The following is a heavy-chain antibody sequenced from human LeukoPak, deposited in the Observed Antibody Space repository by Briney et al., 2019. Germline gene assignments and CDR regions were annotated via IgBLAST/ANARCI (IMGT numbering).Heavy chain of an antibody. Sequence: SETLSLTCAVYGGTFSGYYWSWIRQPPGKRLGWVGESNDSGGTNYNPSLKSRATISADKSKNQVSLKLTSVTAADTAVYYCARAYYYGSGSYGLDYWGQGTLVTVSS. J-gene: IGHJ4*02. D-gene: IGHD3-10*01. V-gene: IGHV4-34*01. CDR2: SNDSGGT. CDR1: GGTFSGYY. CDR3: ARAYYYGSGSYGLDY.